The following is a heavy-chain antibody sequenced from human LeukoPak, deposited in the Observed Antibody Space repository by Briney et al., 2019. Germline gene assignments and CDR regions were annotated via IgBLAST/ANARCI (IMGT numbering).Heavy chain of an antibody. V-gene: IGHV3-53*01. J-gene: IGHJ5*02. CDR3: ARGPDPYYDILTGYA. D-gene: IGHD3-9*01. Sequence: GGSPRLSCAASGFTVSSNYMSWVRQAPGKGLEWVSVIYSGGITYHADSVKGRFTISRDNSKNTLYLQMNSLRAEDTAVYYCARGPDPYYDILTGYAWGQGTLVTVS. CDR1: GFTVSSNY. CDR2: IYSGGIT.